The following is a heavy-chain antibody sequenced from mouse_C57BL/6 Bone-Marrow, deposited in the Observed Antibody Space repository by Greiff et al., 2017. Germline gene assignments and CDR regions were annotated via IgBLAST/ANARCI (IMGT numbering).Heavy chain of an antibody. V-gene: IGHV1-69*01. CDR3: ARLLRYSAGFAD. CDR2: IDPSDSYT. D-gene: IGHD1-1*01. J-gene: IGHJ3*01. CDR1: GYTFTSYW. Sequence: QVQLQQPGAELVMPGASVKLSCKASGYTFTSYWMHWVKQRPGQGLEWIGEIDPSDSYTNYNQKFKGKSTLTVDKSSSTAYMQLSSLTSEDSAVYYCARLLRYSAGFADWGQGTLVTVSA.